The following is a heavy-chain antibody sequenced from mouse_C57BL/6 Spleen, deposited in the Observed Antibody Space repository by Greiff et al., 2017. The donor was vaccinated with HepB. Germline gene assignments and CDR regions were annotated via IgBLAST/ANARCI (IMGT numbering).Heavy chain of an antibody. CDR3: ARGTTVVATRGYWYFDV. D-gene: IGHD1-1*01. Sequence: EVKVVESGGGLVKPGGSLKLSCAASGFTFSSYAMSWVRQTPEKRLEWVATISDGGSYTYYPDNVKGRFTISRDNAKNNLYLQMSHLKSEDTAMYYCARGTTVVATRGYWYFDVWGTGTTVTVSS. V-gene: IGHV5-4*03. J-gene: IGHJ1*03. CDR1: GFTFSSYA. CDR2: ISDGGSYT.